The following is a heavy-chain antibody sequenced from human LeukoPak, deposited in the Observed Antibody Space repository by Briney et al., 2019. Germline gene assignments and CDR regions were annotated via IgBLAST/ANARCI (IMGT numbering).Heavy chain of an antibody. CDR2: INPNSGGT. CDR3: ARGGAVALGGNDY. D-gene: IGHD6-19*01. CDR1: GYTFTGYY. Sequence: GASVKVSCKASGYTFTGYYMHWVRQAPGQGLEWMGWINPNSGGTNYAQKFQGRVTMTSDTSISTAYMELSRLRSDDTGVYYCARGGAVALGGNDYWGQGTLVTVSS. V-gene: IGHV1-2*02. J-gene: IGHJ4*02.